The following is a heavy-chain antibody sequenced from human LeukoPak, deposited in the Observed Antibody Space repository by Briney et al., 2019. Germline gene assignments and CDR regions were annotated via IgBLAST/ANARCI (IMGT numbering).Heavy chain of an antibody. CDR3: ARVREWEEISGAIPGYFDY. Sequence: GASVKVSCKTSGYTFTGHFMNWVRQAPEQGLEWMGWIKPKSGATAYAQKFQGRVTMTRDTAINTAYLEVSGLTPDDTAVYYCARVREWEEISGAIPGYFDYWGQGTLITVSS. CDR2: IKPKSGAT. J-gene: IGHJ4*02. D-gene: IGHD3-3*01. CDR1: GYTFTGHF. V-gene: IGHV1-2*02.